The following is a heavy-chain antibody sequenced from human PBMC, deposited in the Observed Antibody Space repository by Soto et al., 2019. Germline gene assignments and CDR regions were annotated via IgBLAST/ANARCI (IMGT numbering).Heavy chain of an antibody. CDR3: ARGPYYDILTGYAAFDI. V-gene: IGHV5-51*01. Sequence: GESLKISCKGSGYSFTSYWIGWVRQMPGKGLEWMGIIYPGDSDTRYSPSFQGQVTISADKSISTAYLQWSSLKASDTAMYYCARGPYYDILTGYAAFDIWGQGTMVTVSS. J-gene: IGHJ3*02. CDR2: IYPGDSDT. D-gene: IGHD3-9*01. CDR1: GYSFTSYW.